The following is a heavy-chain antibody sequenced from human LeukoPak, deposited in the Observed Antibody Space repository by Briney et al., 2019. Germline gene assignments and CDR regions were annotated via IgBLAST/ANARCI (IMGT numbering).Heavy chain of an antibody. J-gene: IGHJ4*02. D-gene: IGHD6-13*01. CDR2: FDPEDGET. Sequence: ASVKVSCKVSGYTLTELSMHWVRQAPGKGLEWMGGFDPEDGETIYAQEFQGRVTMTEDTSTDTAYMELSSLRSEDTAVYYCATVVSSSWYYFDYWGQGTLVTVSS. CDR3: ATVVSSSWYYFDY. V-gene: IGHV1-24*01. CDR1: GYTLTELS.